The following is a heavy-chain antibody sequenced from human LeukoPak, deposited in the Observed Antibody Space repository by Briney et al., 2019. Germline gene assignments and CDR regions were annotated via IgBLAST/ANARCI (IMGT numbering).Heavy chain of an antibody. CDR1: GFTVSSNY. Sequence: GGSLRLSCAASGFTVSSNYMNWVRQAPGKGLEWVSVIYGGGNIYYADSVKGRFTISRDNSKNTLYLQMNSMRAEDTAVYYCARGAGYNYPYYFDYWGQGTLVTVSS. D-gene: IGHD5-24*01. V-gene: IGHV3-53*01. CDR2: IYGGGNI. J-gene: IGHJ4*02. CDR3: ARGAGYNYPYYFDY.